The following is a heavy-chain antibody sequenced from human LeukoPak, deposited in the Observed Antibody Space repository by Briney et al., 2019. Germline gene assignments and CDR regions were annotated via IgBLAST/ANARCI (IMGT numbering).Heavy chain of an antibody. CDR3: ARGEEYSYGYDY. CDR1: GGSISSGDYY. V-gene: IGHV4-30-4*01. J-gene: IGHJ4*02. D-gene: IGHD5-18*01. CDR2: IYYSGST. Sequence: PSETLSLTCTVSGGSISSGDYYWSWIRQPPGKGLEWIGYIYYSGSTYYSPSLKSRVTISVDTSKNQFSLKLSSVTAADTAVYYCARGEEYSYGYDYWGQGTLVTVSS.